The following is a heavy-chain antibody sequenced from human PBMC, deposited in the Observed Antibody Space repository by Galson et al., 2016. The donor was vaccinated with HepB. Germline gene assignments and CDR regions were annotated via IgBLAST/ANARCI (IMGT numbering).Heavy chain of an antibody. Sequence: SETLSLTCSVSGGSISSSRYYWGWIRQPPGKGLEWIGSIFHSGTTYYSPSLRGRVTMSLDGSKNQFSLNLISVTAADTAIYFCARDPRIELVPNSWGQGTLVTVSS. V-gene: IGHV4-39*07. J-gene: IGHJ4*02. CDR2: IFHSGTT. CDR3: ARDPRIELVPNS. D-gene: IGHD3-3*02. CDR1: GGSISSSRYY.